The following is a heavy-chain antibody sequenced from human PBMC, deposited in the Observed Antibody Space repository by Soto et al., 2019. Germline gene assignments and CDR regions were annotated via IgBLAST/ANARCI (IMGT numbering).Heavy chain of an antibody. CDR1: GYTFTSYD. CDR2: MNPNSGNT. D-gene: IGHD3-16*01. J-gene: IGHJ2*01. CDR3: AREITAYWYFDL. V-gene: IGHV1-8*01. Sequence: QVQLVQSGAEVKKPGASVKVSCKASGYTFTSYDINWVRQATGQGLEWMGWMNPNSGNTGYAQKFQGRVTMTRNTSISTAYMELSRLRSEDTAVYYCAREITAYWYFDLWGRGTLVTVSS.